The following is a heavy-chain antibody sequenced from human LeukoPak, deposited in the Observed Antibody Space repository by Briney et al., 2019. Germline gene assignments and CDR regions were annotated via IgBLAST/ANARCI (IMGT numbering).Heavy chain of an antibody. Sequence: ASVKVSCKASGYTFTSYYMHWVRQAPGQGLEWRGIINPCGGSTSYAQKFQGRVTMTRDTSTSTVYMELSSLRSEDTAVYYCARSGGSGSYYILFDYWGQGTLVTVSS. CDR1: GYTFTSYY. CDR2: INPCGGST. V-gene: IGHV1-46*01. D-gene: IGHD3-10*01. CDR3: ARSGGSGSYYILFDY. J-gene: IGHJ4*02.